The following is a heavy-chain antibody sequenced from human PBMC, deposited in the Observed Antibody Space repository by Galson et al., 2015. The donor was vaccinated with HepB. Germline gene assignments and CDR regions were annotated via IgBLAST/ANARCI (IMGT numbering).Heavy chain of an antibody. CDR1: GFNFITYG. CDR2: IWYDGSDK. CDR3: ARDARIAVAGHFDY. Sequence: SLRLSCAASGFNFITYGMHWVRQAPGKGLEWVAAIWYDGSDKYYADSVKGRFTISRDNSKNTLYLQMNSLRAEDTAVYYCARDARIAVAGHFDYWGQGTLVTVSS. J-gene: IGHJ4*02. V-gene: IGHV3-33*08. D-gene: IGHD6-19*01.